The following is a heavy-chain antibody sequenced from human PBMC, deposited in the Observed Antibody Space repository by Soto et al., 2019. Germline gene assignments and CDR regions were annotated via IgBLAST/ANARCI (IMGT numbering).Heavy chain of an antibody. J-gene: IGHJ4*02. D-gene: IGHD3-22*01. Sequence: GGSLRLSCAASGFTFRNYGMHWVRQAPGKGLEWVAVISYDGSIKYYADSVQGRFTVSRDNSKNALYLQMNSLRAEDTAVYFCAKIGGYYYDSSGFSNWDYWGQGTLVTVSS. CDR2: ISYDGSIK. V-gene: IGHV3-30*18. CDR3: AKIGGYYYDSSGFSNWDY. CDR1: GFTFRNYG.